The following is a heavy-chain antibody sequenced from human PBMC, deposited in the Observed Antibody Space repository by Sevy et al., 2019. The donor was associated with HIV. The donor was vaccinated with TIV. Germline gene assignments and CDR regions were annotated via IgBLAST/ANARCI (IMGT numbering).Heavy chain of an antibody. J-gene: IGHJ6*02. Sequence: SETLSLTCAVYGGSFSGYYWSWIRQPPGNGLEWIGEINHSGSTNYNPSLKSRVTISVDTSKNQFSLKLSSVTAADTAVYYCARGFSSRIYYYYGMDVSGQRTAVTVSS. D-gene: IGHD6-13*01. V-gene: IGHV4-34*01. CDR3: ARGFSSRIYYYYGMDV. CDR1: GGSFSGYY. CDR2: INHSGST.